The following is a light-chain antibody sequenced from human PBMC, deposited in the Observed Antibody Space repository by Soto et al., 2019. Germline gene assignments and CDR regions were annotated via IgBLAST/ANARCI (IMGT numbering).Light chain of an antibody. V-gene: IGKV1-39*01. J-gene: IGKJ4*01. CDR1: ETISTF. Sequence: DIQLTQSPSSLSASLGDSITITCRASETISTFLNWYQVQPGKAPRLLVYGASYLQVGVPVRFRASGSGTRFTLTIDNLQREDLASYFCQQFFSAVLTFGGGTRVDI. CDR2: GAS. CDR3: QQFFSAVLT.